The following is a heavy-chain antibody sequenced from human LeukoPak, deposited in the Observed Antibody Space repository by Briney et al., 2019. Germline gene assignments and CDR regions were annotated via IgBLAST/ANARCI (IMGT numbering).Heavy chain of an antibody. D-gene: IGHD1-1*01. Sequence: SLRLSCAASGFTFDDYAMHWVRQAPGKGLEWVSGISWNSGSIGYADSVKGRFTVSRDNAKNSLYLQMNSLRAEDTAVYYCARDPSRSLSTGDYWGQGTLVTVSS. V-gene: IGHV3-9*01. CDR3: ARDPSRSLSTGDY. J-gene: IGHJ4*02. CDR1: GFTFDDYA. CDR2: ISWNSGSI.